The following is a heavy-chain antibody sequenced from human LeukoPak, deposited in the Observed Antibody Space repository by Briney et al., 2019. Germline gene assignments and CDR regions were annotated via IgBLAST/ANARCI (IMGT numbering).Heavy chain of an antibody. CDR2: IIPILGIA. CDR1: GGTFSSSA. Sequence: ASVKVSCKASGGTFSSSAISWVRQAPGQGLEWMGRIIPILGIANYAQKFQGRVTITADKSTSTAYMELSSLRSEDTAVYYCARDSNDSSSWYYYYYGMGVWGQGTTVTVSS. D-gene: IGHD6-13*01. J-gene: IGHJ6*02. CDR3: ARDSNDSSSWYYYYYGMGV. V-gene: IGHV1-69*04.